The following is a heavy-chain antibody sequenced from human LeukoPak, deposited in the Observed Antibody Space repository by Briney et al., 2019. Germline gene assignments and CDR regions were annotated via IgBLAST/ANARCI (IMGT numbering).Heavy chain of an antibody. CDR3: ARVPGQLWFSWWFDP. Sequence: SETLSLTCGVSGGSFSGYYWSWIRQPPGKGLEWIGEISDSGRTGYKSSLKSRVTMSVDTSKNQFSLKLSSVTAADTAVYYCARVPGQLWFSWWFDPWGQGTLVTVSS. CDR2: ISDSGRT. V-gene: IGHV4-34*01. J-gene: IGHJ5*02. D-gene: IGHD5-18*01. CDR1: GGSFSGYY.